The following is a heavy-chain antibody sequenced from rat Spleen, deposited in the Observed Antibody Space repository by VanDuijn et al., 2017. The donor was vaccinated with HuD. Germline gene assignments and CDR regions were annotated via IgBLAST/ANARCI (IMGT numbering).Heavy chain of an antibody. Sequence: QVHLKESGPGLVQSSQTLSLTCTVSGFSLTSNGVSWVRQPPGECLEWIAAISSGGNTYYNSALKSRLSISRDTSKSQVFLKMNSLQTEDTATYFCTRESLPGYNSHWFVYWGQGTLVTVSS. V-gene: IGHV2S12*01. CDR1: GFSLTSNG. CDR2: ISSGGNT. CDR3: TRESLPGYNSHWFVY. J-gene: IGHJ3*01. D-gene: IGHD1-4*01.